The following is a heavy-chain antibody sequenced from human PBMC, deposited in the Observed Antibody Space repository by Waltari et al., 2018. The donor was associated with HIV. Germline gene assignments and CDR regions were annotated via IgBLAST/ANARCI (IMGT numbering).Heavy chain of an antibody. Sequence: QVQLVQSGAEVKKPGASVKVSCKASGYTFTSYDINWVRQATGQGLEWLGLMNPNSGNTGYAQRFQGRVTMTRKTSRSTAYMELSSLRSEDTAVYFCARGPQDYPKYYFDYWGQGTLVTVSS. J-gene: IGHJ4*02. CDR1: GYTFTSYD. V-gene: IGHV1-8*01. CDR2: MNPNSGNT. CDR3: ARGPQDYPKYYFDY. D-gene: IGHD4-17*01.